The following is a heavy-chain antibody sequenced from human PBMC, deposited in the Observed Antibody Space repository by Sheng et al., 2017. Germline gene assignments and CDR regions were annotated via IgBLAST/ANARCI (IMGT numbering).Heavy chain of an antibody. V-gene: IGHV3-23*01. Sequence: EVQLLESGGGLVQPGGSLRLSCAASGFTFSTYAMSWVRQAPGKGLEWVSAISGSGGSTYYADSVKGRFTISRDNSKNTLYLQMNSLRAEDTAVYYCAKDQTMVVTPAYDYWGQGTLVTVSS. CDR2: ISGSGGST. J-gene: IGHJ4*02. D-gene: IGHD2-21*02. CDR3: AKDQTMVVTPAYDY. CDR1: GFTFSTYA.